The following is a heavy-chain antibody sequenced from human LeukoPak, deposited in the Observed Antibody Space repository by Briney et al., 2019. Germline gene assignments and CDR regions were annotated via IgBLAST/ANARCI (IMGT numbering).Heavy chain of an antibody. CDR1: GFTVSSNY. Sequence: PGGSLRLSCAASGFTVSSNYMSWVRQAPGKGLEWVSVIYAGGSTYYADSVKGRFTISRDNSKNTVYLQMNSLRAEDTAVYYCARGYCSSTSCYYDYYYGMDVWGQGTTVTVSS. CDR2: IYAGGST. J-gene: IGHJ6*02. CDR3: ARGYCSSTSCYYDYYYGMDV. D-gene: IGHD2-2*01. V-gene: IGHV3-66*02.